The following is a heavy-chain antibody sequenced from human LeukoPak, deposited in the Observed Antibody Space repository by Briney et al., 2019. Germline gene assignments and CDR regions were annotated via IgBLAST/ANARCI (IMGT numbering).Heavy chain of an antibody. CDR2: IYYSGST. Sequence: PSETLSLTCTVSGGSISSYYWSWIRRPPGKGLEWIGYIYYSGSTNYNPSLKSRVTISVDTSKNQFSLKLSSVTAADTAVYYCARRSKVLRFLEWSLAEYYFDYWGQGTLVTVSS. J-gene: IGHJ4*02. CDR1: GGSISSYY. V-gene: IGHV4-59*08. CDR3: ARRSKVLRFLEWSLAEYYFDY. D-gene: IGHD3-3*01.